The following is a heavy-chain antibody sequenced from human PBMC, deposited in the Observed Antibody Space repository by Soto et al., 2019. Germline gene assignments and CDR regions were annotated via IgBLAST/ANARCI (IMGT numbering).Heavy chain of an antibody. D-gene: IGHD6-13*01. CDR1: GFTFSSYS. J-gene: IGHJ6*02. CDR3: ARVRMIAAAGIFYYYGVEG. Sequence: GGSLILSCAASGFTFSSYSMNWVRQAPGKGLEWVSSISSSSSYIYYADSVKGRFTISRDNAKNSLYLQMNSLRAEDTAVYYCARVRMIAAAGIFYYYGVEGWGQGTTVTV. V-gene: IGHV3-21*01. CDR2: ISSSSSYI.